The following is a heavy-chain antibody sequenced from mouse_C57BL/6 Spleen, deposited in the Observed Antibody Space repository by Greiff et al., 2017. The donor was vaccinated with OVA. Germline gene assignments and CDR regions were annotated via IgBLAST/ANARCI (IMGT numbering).Heavy chain of an antibody. Sequence: VKLMESGPELVKPGASVKISCKASGYAFSSSWMNWVKQRPGKGLEWIGRIYPGDGDTNYNGKFKGKATLTADKSSSTAYMQLSSLTSEDSAVYFCASPLGGAYWGQGTLVTVSA. D-gene: IGHD1-1*02. CDR1: GYAFSSSW. J-gene: IGHJ3*01. CDR3: ASPLGGAY. CDR2: IYPGDGDT. V-gene: IGHV1-82*01.